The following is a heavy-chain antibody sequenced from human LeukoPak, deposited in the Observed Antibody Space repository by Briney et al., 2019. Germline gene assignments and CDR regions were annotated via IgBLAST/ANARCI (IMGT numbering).Heavy chain of an antibody. CDR3: ARDIRAVGATLYFDY. J-gene: IGHJ4*02. D-gene: IGHD1-26*01. CDR1: GASVTTYY. V-gene: IGHV4-59*02. CDR2: VHSSGTT. Sequence: SETLSLTCTVSGASVTTYYWSWIRQPPGKEPEWIANVHSSGTTYYNPSLRSRVTISIDTSKNQFSLRLTSVTTADTAVYYCARDIRAVGATLYFDYWGQGTLLTVSS.